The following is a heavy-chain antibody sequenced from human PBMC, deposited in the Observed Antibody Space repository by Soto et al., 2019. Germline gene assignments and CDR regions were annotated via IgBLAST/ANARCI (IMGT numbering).Heavy chain of an antibody. CDR3: ARDYYDSSGPGRLDP. V-gene: IGHV1-2*02. CDR2: VNPHSGGT. Sequence: GASVKVSCKASGYSFIGHYLHWVRRAPGQGLEWMGWVNPHSGGTFYVQKFQGRITMTRDASTSTAYMELSRLRSDDTAVYFCARDYYDSSGPGRLDPWGQGTLVTVSS. D-gene: IGHD3-22*01. CDR1: GYSFIGHY. J-gene: IGHJ5*02.